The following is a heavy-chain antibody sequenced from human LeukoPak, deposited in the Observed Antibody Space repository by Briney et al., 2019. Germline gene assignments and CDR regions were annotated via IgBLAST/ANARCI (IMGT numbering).Heavy chain of an antibody. CDR3: ARYYNHYYYYYGMDV. V-gene: IGHV4-59*02. CDR2: IYYSGST. J-gene: IGHJ6*02. D-gene: IGHD5-24*01. Sequence: GSLRLSCAASGFTVSSNYMSWIRQPPGKGLEWIGYIYYSGSTNYNPSLKSRVTISVDTSKNQFSLKLSSVTAADTAVYYCARYYNHYYYYYGMDVWGQGTTVTVSS. CDR1: GFTVSSNY.